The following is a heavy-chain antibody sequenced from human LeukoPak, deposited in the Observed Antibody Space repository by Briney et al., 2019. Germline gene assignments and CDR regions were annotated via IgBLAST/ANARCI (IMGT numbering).Heavy chain of an antibody. J-gene: IGHJ4*02. D-gene: IGHD3-10*01. V-gene: IGHV4-34*01. Sequence: PSETLSLTCAVYGDSFNGYWSWIRQPPGKGLEWIGEIDHSGITNYSPSLKSRVTISVATSKNQFSLKMISVTAADTAVYYCARRGGGSFPYYFDYWGQGTPVTVSS. CDR2: IDHSGIT. CDR1: GDSFNGY. CDR3: ARRGGGSFPYYFDY.